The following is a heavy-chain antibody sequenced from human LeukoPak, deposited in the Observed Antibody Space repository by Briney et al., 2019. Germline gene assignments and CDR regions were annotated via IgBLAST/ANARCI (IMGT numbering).Heavy chain of an antibody. CDR3: ARTKESAASDY. D-gene: IGHD6-13*01. Sequence: GGSLRLSCAASGFTFSDYYMSWIRQAPGKGLEWVSYISSSGSTKYYADSVKGRFTISRDNAENSLFLQMNSLGAEDTAVYYCARTKESAASDYWGQGTLVTVSS. CDR1: GFTFSDYY. CDR2: ISSSGSTK. J-gene: IGHJ4*02. V-gene: IGHV3-11*04.